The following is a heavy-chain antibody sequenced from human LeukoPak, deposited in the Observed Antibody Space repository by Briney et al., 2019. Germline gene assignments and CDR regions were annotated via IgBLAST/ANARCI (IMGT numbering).Heavy chain of an antibody. CDR1: GYTFTGYY. D-gene: IGHD6-13*01. Sequence: GASVKVSCKASGYTFTGYYMHWVRQAPGQGLEWMGWINPNSGGTNYAQKFQGRVTMTRDTSISTAYMELSRLRSDDTAVYYCARDSVGDIAAANDAFDIWGQGTMVTVSS. V-gene: IGHV1-2*02. CDR2: INPNSGGT. CDR3: ARDSVGDIAAANDAFDI. J-gene: IGHJ3*02.